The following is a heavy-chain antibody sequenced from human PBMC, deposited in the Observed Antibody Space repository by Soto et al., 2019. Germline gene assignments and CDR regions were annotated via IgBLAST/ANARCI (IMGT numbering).Heavy chain of an antibody. CDR2: ISPYNDYT. V-gene: IGHV1-18*01. D-gene: IGHD3-16*01. CDR1: GYTFIRYG. J-gene: IGHJ6*02. Sequence: QVQLAQSANEVKKPGASVRVSCKAAGYTFIRYGIAWVRQAPGQGLERMGWISPYNDYTVYAQKFQGRVSMTADTSTRTVYMNLRGLKSDDTAVYYCARGGYYDNSWGKLSHYGFDVWGQGTSVSVSS. CDR3: ARGGYYDNSWGKLSHYGFDV.